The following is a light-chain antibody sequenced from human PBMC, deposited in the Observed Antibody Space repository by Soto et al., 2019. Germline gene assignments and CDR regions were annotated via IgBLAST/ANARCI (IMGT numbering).Light chain of an antibody. CDR1: NSDVGGYNY. J-gene: IGLJ2*01. V-gene: IGLV2-11*01. CDR2: DVS. CDR3: CSKAGSYPFEV. Sequence: QSVLTQPRSVSGSPGQSVTISCTGTNSDVGGYNYVSWYQQHPGKAPKLMIYDVSKRPSGVPDRFSGSKSGNTASLTIPGFQAEDEAVYYCCSKAGSYPFEVFVGGTK.